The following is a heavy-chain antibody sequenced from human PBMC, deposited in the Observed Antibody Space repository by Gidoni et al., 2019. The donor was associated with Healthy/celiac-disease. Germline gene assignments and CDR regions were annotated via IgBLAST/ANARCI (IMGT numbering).Heavy chain of an antibody. V-gene: IGHV3-33*01. J-gene: IGHJ5*02. CDR3: ARAIIAVAGRGWFDP. Sequence: QVQLVESGGGVVQPGRSLRLSCAASGFTFSSYGMHWVRQAPGKGLEWVAVRWYDGSNKYYADSVKGRFTISRDNSKNTLYLQMNSLRAEDTAVYYCARAIIAVAGRGWFDPWGQGTLVTVSS. CDR2: RWYDGSNK. D-gene: IGHD6-19*01. CDR1: GFTFSSYG.